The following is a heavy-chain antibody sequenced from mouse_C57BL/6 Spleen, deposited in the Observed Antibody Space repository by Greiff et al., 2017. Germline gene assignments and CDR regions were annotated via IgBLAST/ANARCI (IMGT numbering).Heavy chain of an antibody. CDR2: ISSGGDYI. V-gene: IGHV5S21*01. J-gene: IGHJ4*01. CDR3: ARAESRYYAMDY. CDR1: GFTFSSYA. Sequence: EVKLVESGEGLVKPGGSLKLSCAASGFTFSSYAMSWVRQTPEKRLEWVAYISSGGDYIYYADTVKGRFTISRDNARNTLYLQMSSLKSEDTATYYCARAESRYYAMDYWGQGTSVTVSS.